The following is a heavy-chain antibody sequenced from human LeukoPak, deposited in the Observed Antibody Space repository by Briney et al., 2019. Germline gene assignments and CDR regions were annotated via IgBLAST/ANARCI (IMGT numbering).Heavy chain of an antibody. CDR1: GGSCSVYY. J-gene: IGHJ4*02. CDR2: INHSGIT. Sequence: SGTLSVSSAFHGGSCSVYYWCSIRAPPQKRLWCTGEINHSGITNYTPSLKCRVTISVDKSKNQFYMKMSSVTAADKAVYYCERVWGSSWPYYFDYWGQGNRVPVSS. CDR3: ERVWGSSWPYYFDY. D-gene: IGHD6-13*01. V-gene: IGHV4-34*01.